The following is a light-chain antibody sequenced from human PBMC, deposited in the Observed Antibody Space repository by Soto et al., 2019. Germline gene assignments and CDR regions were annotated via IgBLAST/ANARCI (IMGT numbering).Light chain of an antibody. Sequence: SYELAQPPSVSVAPGKTARITCGGNNIGSKSVHWYQQKPGQAPVVVIYYNSDRPSGIPERFSGSNSGNTATLTISSVEAGDEADYHCQVWDSSSDLVVFSGGTTITVL. CDR2: YNS. CDR3: QVWDSSSDLVV. J-gene: IGLJ2*01. CDR1: NIGSKS. V-gene: IGLV3-21*04.